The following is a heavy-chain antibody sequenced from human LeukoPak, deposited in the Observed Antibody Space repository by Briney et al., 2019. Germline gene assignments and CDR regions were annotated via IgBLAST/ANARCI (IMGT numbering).Heavy chain of an antibody. Sequence: GGSLRLSCAASGFTFSDYYMSWIRQAPGKGLEWVSYISSSGSTIYYADSVKGRFTISRDNAKNSLYLQMNSLRAEDTAVYYCAKDYPPGGVEWLFTVQGYYFDYWGQGTLVTVSS. J-gene: IGHJ4*02. CDR1: GFTFSDYY. V-gene: IGHV3-11*01. D-gene: IGHD3-3*01. CDR2: ISSSGSTI. CDR3: AKDYPPGGVEWLFTVQGYYFDY.